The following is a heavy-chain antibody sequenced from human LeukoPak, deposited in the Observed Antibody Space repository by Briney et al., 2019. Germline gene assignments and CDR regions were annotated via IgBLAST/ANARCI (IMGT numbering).Heavy chain of an antibody. CDR3: ARDQSGLPGALWD. D-gene: IGHD2-2*01. Sequence: PSETLSLTCTVSGGSISSSSYYWGWIRQPPGKGLEWIGSIYYSGSTYYNPSLKSRVTISVDTSKNQFSLKLSSVTAADTAVYYCARDQSGLPGALWDWGQGTLVTVSS. V-gene: IGHV4-39*07. J-gene: IGHJ4*02. CDR1: GGSISSSSYY. CDR2: IYYSGST.